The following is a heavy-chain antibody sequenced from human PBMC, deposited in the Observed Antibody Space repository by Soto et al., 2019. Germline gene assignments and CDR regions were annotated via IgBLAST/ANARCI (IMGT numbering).Heavy chain of an antibody. Sequence: QVQLVQSGAEVKKPGSSVKVSCKASGGTFSSYTISWVRQAPGQGLEWMGRIIPILGIANYAQKSQGRVTITADKSTSTAYMELSSLRSEDTVVYYCARGLHYDSISLDDYWGQGTLVTVSS. V-gene: IGHV1-69*02. J-gene: IGHJ4*02. CDR2: IIPILGIA. D-gene: IGHD3-22*01. CDR3: ARGLHYDSISLDDY. CDR1: GGTFSSYT.